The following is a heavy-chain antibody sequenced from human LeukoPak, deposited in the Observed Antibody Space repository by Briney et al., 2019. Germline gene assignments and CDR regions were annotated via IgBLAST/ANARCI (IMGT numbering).Heavy chain of an antibody. Sequence: SETLSLTCAVYGGSFSGYYWSWIRQPPGKGLEWIGEINHSGSTNYNPSLNSRVTISVDTSKNQFSLKLSSVTAADTAVYYCATERYDYIWGSYENWGQGTLVTVSS. V-gene: IGHV4-34*01. CDR1: GGSFSGYY. CDR3: ATERYDYIWGSYEN. D-gene: IGHD3-16*01. CDR2: INHSGST. J-gene: IGHJ4*02.